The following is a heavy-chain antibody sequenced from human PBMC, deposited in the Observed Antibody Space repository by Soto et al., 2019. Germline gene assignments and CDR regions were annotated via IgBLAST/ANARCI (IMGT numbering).Heavy chain of an antibody. CDR1: RYTFISYD. CDR3: ARGQEVWWNAGPLGLHGLDV. V-gene: IGHV1-8*01. J-gene: IGHJ6*02. CDR2: MNPNSGNT. Sequence: QVQLVQSGAEVKKSGASVKVSCKASRYTFISYDINWVRQATGQGLEWMGWMNPNSGNTGYAQKFQGRITITRNTSMNTAYMELSSLRSEDTAVYYCARGQEVWWNAGPLGLHGLDVWGQGTTVTVSS. D-gene: IGHD3-16*01.